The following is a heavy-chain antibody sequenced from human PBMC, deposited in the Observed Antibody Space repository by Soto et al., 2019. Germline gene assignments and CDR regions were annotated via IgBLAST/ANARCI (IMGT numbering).Heavy chain of an antibody. Sequence: EVQLVESGGGLVQPGGSLRLSCAASGFTFSSYDMHWVRQATGKGLEWVSAIGTVGDTYYPGSVKGRFTISRENAKNSLYLRMNSLRAGDTAVYYCARGVVRDGYNGFDYWGQGTLVTVSS. CDR1: GFTFSSYD. V-gene: IGHV3-13*01. J-gene: IGHJ4*02. D-gene: IGHD5-12*01. CDR2: IGTVGDT. CDR3: ARGVVRDGYNGFDY.